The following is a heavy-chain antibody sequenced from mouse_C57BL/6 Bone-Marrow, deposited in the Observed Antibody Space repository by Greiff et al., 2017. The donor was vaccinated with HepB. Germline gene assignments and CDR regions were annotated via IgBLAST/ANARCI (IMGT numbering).Heavy chain of an antibody. V-gene: IGHV2-3*01. CDR3: AKATVVAPYFDV. J-gene: IGHJ1*03. Sequence: VKLVESGPGLVAPSQRLSITCTVSGFSLTSYGVSWVRQPPGKGLEWLGVIWGDGSTNYHSALISRLSISKDNSKSQVFLTLNSLQTDDTATYYCAKATVVAPYFDVWGTGTTVTVSS. CDR1: GFSLTSYG. D-gene: IGHD1-1*01. CDR2: IWGDGST.